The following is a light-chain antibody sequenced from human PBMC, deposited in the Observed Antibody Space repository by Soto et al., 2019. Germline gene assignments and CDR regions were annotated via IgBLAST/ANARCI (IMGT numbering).Light chain of an antibody. CDR2: RSD. CDR1: SSNIGSNH. CDR3: SARDDSLSGVV. Sequence: QSVLTQPPSTSGTPGQRVNISCSGSSSNIGSNHVYWYQQFPGMAPKLLMYRSDQRPTGVPDRFSGSKSGTSASLAISGLRSDDEADYYCSARDDSLSGVVFGGGTKLTVL. J-gene: IGLJ2*01. V-gene: IGLV1-47*01.